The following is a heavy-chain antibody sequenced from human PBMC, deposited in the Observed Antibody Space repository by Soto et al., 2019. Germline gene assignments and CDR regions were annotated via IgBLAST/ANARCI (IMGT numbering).Heavy chain of an antibody. V-gene: IGHV4-4*07. CDR3: ARAAAGTPVINWFDP. Sequence: DTLSLTCTVSGGSISSYYWSWIRQPAGKGLEWIGRIYTSGSTNYNPSLKSRVTMSVDTSKNQFSLKLSSVTAADTAVYYCARAAAGTPVINWFDPWGQGTLVTVSS. D-gene: IGHD6-13*01. CDR1: GGSISSYY. J-gene: IGHJ5*02. CDR2: IYTSGST.